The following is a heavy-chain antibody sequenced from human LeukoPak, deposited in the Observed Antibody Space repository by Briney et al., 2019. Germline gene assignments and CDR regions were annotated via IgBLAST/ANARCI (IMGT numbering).Heavy chain of an antibody. CDR1: GGSISSSSCY. V-gene: IGHV4-39*01. CDR3: ASPVAGTDGDFFDY. J-gene: IGHJ4*02. Sequence: SETLSLTCTVSGGSISSSSCYWGWIRQPPGKGLEWIGSIYYSGSTYYNPSLKSRVTISVDTSKNQFSLKLSSVTAADTTVYYCASPVAGTDGDFFDYWGQGTLVTVSS. D-gene: IGHD6-19*01. CDR2: IYYSGST.